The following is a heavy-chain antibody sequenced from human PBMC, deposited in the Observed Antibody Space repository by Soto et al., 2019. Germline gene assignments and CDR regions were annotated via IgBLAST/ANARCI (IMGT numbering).Heavy chain of an antibody. V-gene: IGHV4-38-2*01. Sequence: SETLSLTCAVSGYSIGSGYYWAWIRQSPGKGLEWIGSIYHAGSVYYNPSLNGRVTLSMDTSKNHFSLKLTSVTAADTAVYYCAITFDYYGMDVWGQVTTVTVSS. CDR3: AITFDYYGMDV. CDR2: IYHAGSV. J-gene: IGHJ6*02. CDR1: GYSIGSGYY. D-gene: IGHD1-20*01.